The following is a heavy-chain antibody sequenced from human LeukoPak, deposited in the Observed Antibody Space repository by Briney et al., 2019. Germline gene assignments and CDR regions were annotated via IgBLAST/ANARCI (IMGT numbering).Heavy chain of an antibody. J-gene: IGHJ4*02. D-gene: IGHD3-10*01. CDR3: VGSGSYSTYNHAITLYYFDY. Sequence: GGSLRLSCAASGFTFSTFAMSWVRQAPGKGLEWVSAISGSGGSTYYADSVKGRFTISRDNSKNTLYLQMNSLRAEDTAVYYCVGSGSYSTYNHAITLYYFDYWGQGTLVTVSS. CDR2: ISGSGGST. CDR1: GFTFSTFA. V-gene: IGHV3-23*01.